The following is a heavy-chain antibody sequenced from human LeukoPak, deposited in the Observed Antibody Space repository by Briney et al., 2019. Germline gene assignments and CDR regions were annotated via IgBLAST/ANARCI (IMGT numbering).Heavy chain of an antibody. CDR3: ARAVGGATEIDY. CDR2: IIPIFGTA. V-gene: IGHV1-69*13. J-gene: IGHJ4*02. CDR1: GGTFSNYA. Sequence: SVKVSCKASGGTFSNYAISWVRQAPGQGLEWMGGIIPIFGTANYAQKFQGRVTITADESTSTAYMELSSLRSEDTAVYYCARAVGGATEIDYWGQGTLVTVSS. D-gene: IGHD1-26*01.